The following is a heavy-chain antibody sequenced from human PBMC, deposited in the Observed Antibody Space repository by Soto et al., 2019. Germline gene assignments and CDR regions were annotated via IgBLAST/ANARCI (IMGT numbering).Heavy chain of an antibody. V-gene: IGHV3-23*01. Sequence: GGSLRLSCAASGFIFSNYAMTWARQTPEKGLEWVSSISGGGDRTYYADAVKGRFSISRDNSKNTVFLQMTSLRVEDTAIYYCTSWAEGSQDHFESWGQGTPVTVSS. D-gene: IGHD2-15*01. CDR3: TSWAEGSQDHFES. CDR1: GFIFSNYA. J-gene: IGHJ4*02. CDR2: ISGGGDRT.